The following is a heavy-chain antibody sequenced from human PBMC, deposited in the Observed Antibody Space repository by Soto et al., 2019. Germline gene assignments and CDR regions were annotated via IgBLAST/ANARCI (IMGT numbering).Heavy chain of an antibody. J-gene: IGHJ4*02. D-gene: IGHD5-18*01. Sequence: EVQLVESGGGLVQPGGSLRLSCAVSGFTFSSCWMHWVRQTPGEGLVWVSRINTDGSSTSYSDSVKSRFTISRDNAKNTLYLQMNSLRVEDTAMYYCAKSGVDTFGLSYWGQGTLVTVSS. CDR2: INTDGSST. CDR3: AKSGVDTFGLSY. CDR1: GFTFSSCW. V-gene: IGHV3-74*01.